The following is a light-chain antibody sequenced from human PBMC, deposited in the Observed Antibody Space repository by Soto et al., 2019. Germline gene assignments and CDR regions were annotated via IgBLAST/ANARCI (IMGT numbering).Light chain of an antibody. Sequence: QPVLTQSSSASASLGSSVKLTCTLSSGHSSYIIAWHQQKPGKAPRYLMKLEGSGSYNKGSGVPDRFSGSSSGADRYLTISNLQFEDEADYYCETWDSNTRVFGGGTKLTV. CDR3: ETWDSNTRV. J-gene: IGLJ2*01. CDR1: SGHSSYI. V-gene: IGLV4-60*02. CDR2: LEGSGSY.